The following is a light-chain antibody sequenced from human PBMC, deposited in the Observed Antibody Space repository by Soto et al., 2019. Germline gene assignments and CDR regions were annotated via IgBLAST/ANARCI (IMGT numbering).Light chain of an antibody. CDR2: TAS. CDR1: QNIGTY. CDR3: HQSYSSLVYT. V-gene: IGKV1-39*01. Sequence: DIRMTQSPSSLSASVGDRVTITCRASQNIGTYLNWYQQKPGKAPTVLIYTASTLQSGVPSRFSGSGSGTDFTLTINSLQPEDSATYYCHQSYSSLVYTFGPGTKLEIK. J-gene: IGKJ2*01.